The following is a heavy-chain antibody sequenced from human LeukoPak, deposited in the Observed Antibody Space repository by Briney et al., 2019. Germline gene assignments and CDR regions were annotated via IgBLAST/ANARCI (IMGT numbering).Heavy chain of an antibody. CDR1: GGSISSYY. J-gene: IGHJ3*02. CDR3: ASTVVTPEDAFDI. V-gene: IGHV4-59*01. Sequence: SETLSLTCTVSGGSISSYYWSWIRQPPGKGMEWIGYIYYSGSTNYNPSLKSRVTISVDTSKNQFSLKLSSVTAADTAVYYCASTVVTPEDAFDIWGQGTMVTVSS. CDR2: IYYSGST. D-gene: IGHD4-23*01.